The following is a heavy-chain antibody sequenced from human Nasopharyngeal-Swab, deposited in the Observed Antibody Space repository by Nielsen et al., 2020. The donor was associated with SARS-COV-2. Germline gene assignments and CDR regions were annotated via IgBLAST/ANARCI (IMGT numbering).Heavy chain of an antibody. D-gene: IGHD6-6*01. CDR3: ARDDWRYSSSSSFDY. Sequence: GESLKISCAASGFTFSSYSMNWVRQAPGKGLELVSSISSSSSYIYYADSVKGRFTISRDNAKNSLYLQMNSLRAEDTAVYYCARDDWRYSSSSSFDYWGQGTLVTVSS. J-gene: IGHJ4*02. V-gene: IGHV3-21*01. CDR1: GFTFSSYS. CDR2: ISSSSSYI.